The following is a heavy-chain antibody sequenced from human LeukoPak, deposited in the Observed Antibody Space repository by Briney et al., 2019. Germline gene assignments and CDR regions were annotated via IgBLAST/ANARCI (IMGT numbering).Heavy chain of an antibody. Sequence: GGSLRLSCAASGFTFGSYGMSWVRQAPGKGLEWVSAISGSGGSTYYADSVKGRFTISRDNSKNTLYLQMNGLRAEDTAVYYCAKACCSGGSCYFNYWGQGTLVTVSS. CDR2: ISGSGGST. V-gene: IGHV3-23*01. CDR3: AKACCSGGSCYFNY. CDR1: GFTFGSYG. J-gene: IGHJ4*02. D-gene: IGHD2-15*01.